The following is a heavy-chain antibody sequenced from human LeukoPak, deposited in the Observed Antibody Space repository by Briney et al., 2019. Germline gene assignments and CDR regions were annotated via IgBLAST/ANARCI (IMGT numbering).Heavy chain of an antibody. CDR3: ASIVATSDAFDI. D-gene: IGHD5-12*01. V-gene: IGHV3-21*01. J-gene: IGHJ3*02. CDR2: ISSSSSYI. Sequence: GASLRLSCAACGSTFSSYSMKWVRQAPGKGLEWVSSISSSSSYIYYADSVKGRFTISRDNDKNSLYLQRNSLRAEDTAVYYCASIVATSDAFDIWGQGTMVTVSS. CDR1: GSTFSSYS.